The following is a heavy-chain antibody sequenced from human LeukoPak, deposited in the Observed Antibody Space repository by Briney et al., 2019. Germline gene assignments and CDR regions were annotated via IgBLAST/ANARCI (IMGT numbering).Heavy chain of an antibody. J-gene: IGHJ5*02. CDR3: TTVPMDTVVVPAAP. Sequence: GGSLRLSCAASGFTFSNAWMSWVRQAPGKGLEWVGRIKSKTDGGTTDYAAPVKGRFTISRDDSKNTLYLQMNSLKTEDTAVYYCTTVPMDTVVVPAAPWGQGTLVTVSS. CDR1: GFTFSNAW. CDR2: IKSKTDGGTT. D-gene: IGHD2-2*03. V-gene: IGHV3-15*01.